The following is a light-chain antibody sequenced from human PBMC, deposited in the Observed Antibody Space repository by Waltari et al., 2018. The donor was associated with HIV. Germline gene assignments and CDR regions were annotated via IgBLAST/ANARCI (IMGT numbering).Light chain of an antibody. Sequence: EIVLTQSPDTVSLSPGERASLSCRASRSVNNNFLAWYQQKPCQAPRFLIYGASRSPRDTPDRFSGSGSGTDFTLTISRLEPEDFAVYYCHQYGSSPFTFGGGTKVDIK. J-gene: IGKJ4*01. CDR2: GAS. V-gene: IGKV3-20*01. CDR1: RSVNNNF. CDR3: HQYGSSPFT.